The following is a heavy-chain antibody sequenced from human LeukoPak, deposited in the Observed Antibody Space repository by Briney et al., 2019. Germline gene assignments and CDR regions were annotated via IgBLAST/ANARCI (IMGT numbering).Heavy chain of an antibody. CDR3: ARHGPDSSSWYYDY. Sequence: GASLQISCKGSGSIFTSYWIGWVRQMPGKGLEWMGIIYPGDSDTRYSPSFQGQVTISADKSISTAYLQWSSLKASDTAMYYCARHGPDSSSWYYDYWGQGTLVTVSS. V-gene: IGHV5-51*01. CDR2: IYPGDSDT. D-gene: IGHD6-13*01. J-gene: IGHJ4*02. CDR1: GSIFTSYW.